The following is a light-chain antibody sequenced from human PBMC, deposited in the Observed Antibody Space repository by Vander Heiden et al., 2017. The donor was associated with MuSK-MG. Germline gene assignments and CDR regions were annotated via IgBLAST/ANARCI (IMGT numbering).Light chain of an antibody. J-gene: IGLJ2*01. CDR2: DVS. CDR1: SSDVGAYNY. CDR3: CSYAGTFVL. Sequence: QSALTQPRSVSGSPGQSVTISCTGSSSDVGAYNYVSWYQQHPGKVPKLMIYDVSERPSGVPVRCSGFKSGNTASLTISGLQAEDEADYHCCSYAGTFVLFGGGTKLTVL. V-gene: IGLV2-11*01.